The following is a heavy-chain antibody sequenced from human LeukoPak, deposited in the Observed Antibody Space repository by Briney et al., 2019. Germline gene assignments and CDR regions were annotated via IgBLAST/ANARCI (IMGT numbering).Heavy chain of an antibody. V-gene: IGHV1-8*03. CDR2: MNPNSGNK. CDR3: ARVGGSYYDGALAY. J-gene: IGHJ4*02. CDR1: GYTFTIYD. D-gene: IGHD3-10*01. Sequence: ASVNVSCKASGYTFTIYDINWVRQATAQGREWMGWMNPNSGNKVYAQMCQERVPNTRNTSISTAYMELSRLRSEDTAVYYCARVGGSYYDGALAYWGQGTLVTVSS.